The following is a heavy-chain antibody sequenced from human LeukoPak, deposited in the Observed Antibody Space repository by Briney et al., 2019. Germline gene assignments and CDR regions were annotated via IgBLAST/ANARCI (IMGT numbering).Heavy chain of an antibody. D-gene: IGHD4-17*01. CDR3: ARDRSFPTVTTYKGNWFDP. CDR1: GFTFSDYY. Sequence: GGSLRLSCAASGFTFSDYYMSWIRQAPGKGLEWVSYISSSSSYTNYADSVKGRFTISRDNAKNSPYLQMNSLRAEDTAVYYCARDRSFPTVTTYKGNWFDPWGQGTLVTVSS. CDR2: ISSSSSYT. J-gene: IGHJ5*02. V-gene: IGHV3-11*06.